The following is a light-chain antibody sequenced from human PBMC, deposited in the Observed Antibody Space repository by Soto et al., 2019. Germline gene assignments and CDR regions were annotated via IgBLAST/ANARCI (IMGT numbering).Light chain of an antibody. Sequence: DIQMTQSPSTLSASVGDRVTITCRASQSISSWLAWYQQKPGTAPKLLIYKASSLESGVPSTFSGSGSGTEFTLTISSLQPGDFATYYCQQYNSYPWTFGQGTEVEIK. J-gene: IGKJ1*01. CDR1: QSISSW. CDR3: QQYNSYPWT. CDR2: KAS. V-gene: IGKV1-5*03.